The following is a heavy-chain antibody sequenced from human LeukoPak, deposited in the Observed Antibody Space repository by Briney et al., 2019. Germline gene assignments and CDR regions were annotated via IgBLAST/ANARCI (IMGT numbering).Heavy chain of an antibody. V-gene: IGHV3-11*01. CDR2: ISSSGSTI. J-gene: IGHJ4*02. D-gene: IGHD2-21*02. CDR1: GFTFSDYY. CDR3: ARGGIVVVTAAPVEVYFDY. Sequence: GGSLRLSCAASGFTFSDYYMSWIRQAPGKGLEWVSYISSSGSTIYCADSVKGRFTISRDNAKNSLYLQMNSLRAEDTAVYYCARGGIVVVTAAPVEVYFDYWGQGTLVTVSS.